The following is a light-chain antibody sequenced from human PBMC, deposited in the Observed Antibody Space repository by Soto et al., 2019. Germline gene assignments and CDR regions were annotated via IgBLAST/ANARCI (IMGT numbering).Light chain of an antibody. Sequence: DTQMTQSPSTLSASVGDRVTITCRASQSISNWLAWYQQKPGKAPKLLIYKASSLESWVPSRFSGRGSGTEFTLTISSLKPDDFATYYCQQYNSYSFTFGQGTRLES. CDR2: KAS. CDR3: QQYNSYSFT. V-gene: IGKV1-5*03. CDR1: QSISNW. J-gene: IGKJ5*01.